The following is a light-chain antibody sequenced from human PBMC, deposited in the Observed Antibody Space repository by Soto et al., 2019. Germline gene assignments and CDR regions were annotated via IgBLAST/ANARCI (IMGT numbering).Light chain of an antibody. CDR3: QQYYDIPYT. CDR2: CAS. J-gene: IGKJ2*01. Sequence: DIVMTQSPEFLAVSLGERATINCKSSQSVLDSAINKNHLAWYQQKPGQPPKLLFYCASTRESGVTDRFSGSGSGTDFTLTIGSLQAEDVAVYYCQQYYDIPYTFGQGTRLEI. CDR1: QSVLDSAINKNH. V-gene: IGKV4-1*01.